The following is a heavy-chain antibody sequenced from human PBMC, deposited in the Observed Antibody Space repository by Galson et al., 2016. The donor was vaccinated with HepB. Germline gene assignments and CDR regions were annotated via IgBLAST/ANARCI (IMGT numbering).Heavy chain of an antibody. CDR3: ARDPWGTVVTGGWNYFDY. D-gene: IGHD4-23*01. J-gene: IGHJ4*02. CDR1: GGSFSGYY. Sequence: SETLSLTCAVYGGSFSGYYWSWIRQSPGKGLEWIGEINFSGSTNYNPSLKSRVTISLDTSKNQFSLKLSSVTAADTAVYYCARDPWGTVVTGGWNYFDYWGQGTLVTVSS. CDR2: INFSGST. V-gene: IGHV4-34*01.